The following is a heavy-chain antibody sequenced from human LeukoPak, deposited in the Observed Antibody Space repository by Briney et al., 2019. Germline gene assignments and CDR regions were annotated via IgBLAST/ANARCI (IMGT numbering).Heavy chain of an antibody. CDR2: IYYSGSN. V-gene: IGHV4-59*01. CDR1: GGSISSYY. J-gene: IGHJ4*02. D-gene: IGHD6-13*01. Sequence: SETLSLTCTVSGGSISSYYWSWIRQPPGRGLEWIGYIYYSGSNNYNPSLKSRVTISVDTSKNQFSLKLGSVTAADTAVYYCARARPQQVASFDYWGQGTLVTVSS. CDR3: ARARPQQVASFDY.